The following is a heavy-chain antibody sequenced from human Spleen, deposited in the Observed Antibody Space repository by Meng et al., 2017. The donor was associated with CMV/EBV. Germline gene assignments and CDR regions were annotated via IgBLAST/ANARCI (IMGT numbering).Heavy chain of an antibody. D-gene: IGHD2-2*01. Sequence: ASVKVSCKASGYTFTTYYMHWVRQAPGQGLEWMGIINPSNGSTSYAQKFQGRVTMTRDTSTSTVYMELSSLRSEDTAVYYCARGGGNRKDIVVVPAATKFYYYYYGTDVWGQGTTVTVSS. CDR3: ARGGGNRKDIVVVPAATKFYYYYYGTDV. J-gene: IGHJ6*02. CDR2: INPSNGST. V-gene: IGHV1-46*01. CDR1: GYTFTTYY.